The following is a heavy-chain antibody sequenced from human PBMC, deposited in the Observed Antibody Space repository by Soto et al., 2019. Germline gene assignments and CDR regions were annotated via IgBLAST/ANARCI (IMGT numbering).Heavy chain of an antibody. J-gene: IGHJ4*02. D-gene: IGHD2-15*01. CDR2: IFSNDEK. CDR3: ARMTLGYCSGGSCPASSYYFDY. CDR1: GFSLSNARMG. Sequence: QVTLKESGPVLVKPTETLTLTCTVYGFSLSNARMGVSWIRQPPGKALEWLAHIFSNDEKSYSTSLKSRLTISKDTSKSQVVLTMTNMDPVDTATYYCARMTLGYCSGGSCPASSYYFDYWGQGTLVTVSS. V-gene: IGHV2-26*01.